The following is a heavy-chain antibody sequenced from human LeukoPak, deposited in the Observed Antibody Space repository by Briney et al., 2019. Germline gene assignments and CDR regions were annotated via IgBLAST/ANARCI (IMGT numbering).Heavy chain of an antibody. Sequence: SETLSLTCAVCGGSFSGYYWSWIRQPPGKGLEWIGEINHSGSTNYNPSLKSRVTISVDMSKNQFSLKLSSVAAADTAVYYCARRLAVASPGYYGLDVWGKGTTVTVSS. CDR1: GGSFSGYY. V-gene: IGHV4-34*01. CDR3: ARRLAVASPGYYGLDV. J-gene: IGHJ6*04. D-gene: IGHD6-19*01. CDR2: INHSGST.